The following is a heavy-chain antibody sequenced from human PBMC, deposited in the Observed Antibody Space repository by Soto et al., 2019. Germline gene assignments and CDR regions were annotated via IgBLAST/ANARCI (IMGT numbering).Heavy chain of an antibody. CDR3: ARGWDRCSSTSCPPRWFDP. J-gene: IGHJ5*02. Sequence: KPSETLSLTCAVSGGSISSGGYSWSWIRQPPGKGLEWIGYIYHSGSTYYNPSLKSRVTISVDRSKNQFSLKLSPVTAADTAVYYCARGWDRCSSTSCPPRWFDPWGQGTLVTVSS. V-gene: IGHV4-30-2*01. CDR1: GGSISSGGYS. D-gene: IGHD2-2*01. CDR2: IYHSGST.